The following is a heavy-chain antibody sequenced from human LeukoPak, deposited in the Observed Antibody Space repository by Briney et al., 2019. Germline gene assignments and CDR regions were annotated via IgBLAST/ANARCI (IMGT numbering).Heavy chain of an antibody. CDR1: GYSFTSVHY. CDR3: ARYCTSTTCILRGFDY. V-gene: IGHV4-38-2*01. J-gene: IGHJ4*02. CDR2: IYHTGST. Sequence: SGTLSLTCSVSGYSFTSVHYWGWLRQPPGKGLEWIANIYHTGSTHYNPSLKSRVTISVDTSKNQFSLKLSSVTAADTAVYYCARYCTSTTCILRGFDYWGQGTLVTVSS. D-gene: IGHD2-2*01.